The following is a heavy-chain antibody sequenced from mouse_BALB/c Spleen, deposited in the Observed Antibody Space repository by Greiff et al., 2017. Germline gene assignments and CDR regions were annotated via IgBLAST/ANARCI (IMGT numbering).Heavy chain of an antibody. CDR3: ARLDGYYNYFDY. CDR1: GYAFTNYL. V-gene: IGHV1-54*01. CDR2: INPGSGGT. Sequence: QVQLQQSGAELVRPGTSVKVSCKASGYAFTNYLIEWVKQRPGQGLEWIGVINPGSGGTNYNEKFKGKATLTADKSSSTAYMQLSSLTSDDSAVYFCARLDGYYNYFDYWGQGTTLTVSS. D-gene: IGHD2-3*01. J-gene: IGHJ2*01.